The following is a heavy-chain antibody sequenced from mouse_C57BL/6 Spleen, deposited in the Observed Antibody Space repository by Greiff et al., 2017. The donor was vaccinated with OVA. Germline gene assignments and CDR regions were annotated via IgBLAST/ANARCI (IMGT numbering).Heavy chain of an antibody. CDR2: ISSGSSTI. D-gene: IGHD4-1*01. CDR3: ARGKLGQFAY. J-gene: IGHJ3*01. V-gene: IGHV5-17*01. CDR1: GFTFSDYG. Sequence: EVQVVESGGGLVKPGGSLKLSCAASGFTFSDYGMHWVRQAPEKGLEWVAYISSGSSTIYYAETVKGRFTISRDNAKNTLFLQMTSLRSEDTAMYYCARGKLGQFAYWGQGTLVTVSA.